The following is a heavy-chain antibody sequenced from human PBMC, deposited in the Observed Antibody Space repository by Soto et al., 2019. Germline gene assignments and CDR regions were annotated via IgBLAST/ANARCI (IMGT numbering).Heavy chain of an antibody. CDR3: ARILMNYYRLDY. V-gene: IGHV4-59*08. Sequence: PSETLSLTCTVSGGSISSNFWSWVRQPPGKGLEWIGHIYYSGSTYYNPSLKSRAGISVDSSKSQVSLKLTSVTAADTAVYFCARILMNYYRLDYRGQGALVTVSS. CDR2: IYYSGST. CDR1: GGSISSNF. J-gene: IGHJ4*02. D-gene: IGHD3-10*01.